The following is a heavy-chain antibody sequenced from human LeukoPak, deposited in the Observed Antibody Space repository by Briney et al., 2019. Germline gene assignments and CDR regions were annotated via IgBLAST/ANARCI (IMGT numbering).Heavy chain of an antibody. J-gene: IGHJ4*02. CDR3: ARDAEPRDYGSGSYLGY. D-gene: IGHD3-10*01. V-gene: IGHV3-48*02. Sequence: PGGSLRLSCAASGFTFSSYRMNWVRQAPGKGLEWVSYMNSSETTIYYAGSVKGGFTISRDNPKNSLYLQMNSLRDEDTAVYYCARDAEPRDYGSGSYLGYWGQGTLVTVSS. CDR2: MNSSETTI. CDR1: GFTFSSYR.